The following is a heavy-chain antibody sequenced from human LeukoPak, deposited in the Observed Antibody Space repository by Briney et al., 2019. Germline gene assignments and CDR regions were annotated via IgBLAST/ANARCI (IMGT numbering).Heavy chain of an antibody. J-gene: IGHJ3*02. V-gene: IGHV4-4*09. Sequence: SETLSPTCTVSGSSIGAYSWSWIRQPPGKGLEWIGYIYTTGSTHHNPSLKSRVTMSLDRSKNQFSLRLTYVTAADTAVFYCARHRAEMATITDDAFDMWGRGTMVIVSS. CDR2: IYTTGST. CDR1: GSSIGAYS. CDR3: ARHRAEMATITDDAFDM. D-gene: IGHD5-24*01.